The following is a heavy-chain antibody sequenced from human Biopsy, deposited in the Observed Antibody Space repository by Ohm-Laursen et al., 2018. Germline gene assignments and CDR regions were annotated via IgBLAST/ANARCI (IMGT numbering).Heavy chain of an antibody. Sequence: TLSLTCTVSGGSFTGHYWTWIRQPPGKGLEWIGHVSHTGYTSYKSSLKSRVTISLDTSRKHFSLRLTSLAAADTAVYYCARGSNEYGGLYFPHWGQGTAVTVSS. V-gene: IGHV4-59*11. CDR1: GGSFTGHY. D-gene: IGHD4-23*01. CDR2: VSHTGYT. CDR3: ARGSNEYGGLYFPH. J-gene: IGHJ1*01.